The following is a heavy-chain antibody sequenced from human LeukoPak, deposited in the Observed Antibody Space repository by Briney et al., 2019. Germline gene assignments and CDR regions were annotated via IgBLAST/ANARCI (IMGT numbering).Heavy chain of an antibody. Sequence: GMSLRLSCAASGVTLSPYGMHWVRQAPGKGLEWVAVISYEGGTQHYTDSVKGRFIISRDNPRNTLYLQMNILRTEDTAVYYCAKEGTPQVSTWYDLWGQGTQVIVSS. CDR2: ISYEGGTQ. CDR1: GVTLSPYG. J-gene: IGHJ5*02. V-gene: IGHV3-30*18. D-gene: IGHD3-10*01. CDR3: AKEGTPQVSTWYDL.